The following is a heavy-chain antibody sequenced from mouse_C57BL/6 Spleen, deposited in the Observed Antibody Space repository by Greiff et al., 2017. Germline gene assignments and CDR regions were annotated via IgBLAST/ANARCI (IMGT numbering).Heavy chain of an antibody. CDR2: ISSGSSTI. J-gene: IGHJ1*03. CDR3: ARRLGYFDV. V-gene: IGHV5-17*01. D-gene: IGHD2-13*01. CDR1: GFTFSDYG. Sequence: EVKLMESGGGLVKPGGSLKLSCAASGFTFSDYGMHWVRQAPEKGLAWVAYISSGSSTIYYADTVKGRFTISRDNAKNTLFLQMTSLRSEDTAMYYCARRLGYFDVWGTGTTVTVSS.